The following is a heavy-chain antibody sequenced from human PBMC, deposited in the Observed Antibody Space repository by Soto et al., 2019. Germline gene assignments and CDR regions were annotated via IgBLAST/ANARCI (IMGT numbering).Heavy chain of an antibody. J-gene: IGHJ4*02. CDR3: GKRRGDSGGLAPRVHF. V-gene: IGHV3-23*01. CDR1: GFTFNNYA. CDR2: ISGGGDTT. Sequence: EVQLLGSGGGLVQPGGSLRLSCAASGFTFNNYAMTWVRQAPGKGLEWVSAISGGGDTTSYADSVKGRFTVPRDGSKNTLYLQMSSRRGGEAALYYCGKRRGDSGGLAPRVHFWGQGTLVTVS. D-gene: IGHD3-10*01.